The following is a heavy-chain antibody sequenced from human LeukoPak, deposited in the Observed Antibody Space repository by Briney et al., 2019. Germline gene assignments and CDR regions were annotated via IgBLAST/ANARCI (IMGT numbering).Heavy chain of an antibody. Sequence: GGSLRLSCAASRFTFSDYYMSWVRQAPGKGLAWVSYMSSGGSTTSYADSVKGRFTISRDNAENSLYLQMNSLRVEDTAVYYCARVLRGGNSGYTFDIWGQGTMVTVSS. CDR1: RFTFSDYY. CDR3: ARVLRGGNSGYTFDI. J-gene: IGHJ3*02. V-gene: IGHV3-11*01. D-gene: IGHD4-23*01. CDR2: MSSGGSTT.